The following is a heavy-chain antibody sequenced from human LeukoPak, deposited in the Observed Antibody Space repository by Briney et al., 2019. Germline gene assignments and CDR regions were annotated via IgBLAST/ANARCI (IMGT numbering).Heavy chain of an antibody. CDR2: INHSGST. D-gene: IGHD3-10*01. CDR3: ARGVVLWFGENGMDV. J-gene: IGHJ6*02. CDR1: GGSFSGYY. Sequence: SETLSLTCAVYGGSFSGYYWSWIRQPPGKGLEWIGEINHSGSTNYNPSLKSRVTISVDTSKNQFSLKLSSVTAADTAVYYCARGVVLWFGENGMDVWGQGTTVTVSS. V-gene: IGHV4-34*01.